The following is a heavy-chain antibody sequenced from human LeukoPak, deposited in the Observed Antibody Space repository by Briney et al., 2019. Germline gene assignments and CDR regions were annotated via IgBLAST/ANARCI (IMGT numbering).Heavy chain of an antibody. CDR2: IYYSGST. CDR1: GGSISGGGYY. V-gene: IGHV4-39*07. J-gene: IGHJ4*02. Sequence: SETLSLTCTVSGGSISGGGYYWSWIRQPPGKGLEWIGSIYYSGSTYYNPSLKSRVTISVDTSKNQFSLKLSSVTAADTAVYYCASITKGLYFDYWGQGTLVTVSS. CDR3: ASITKGLYFDY.